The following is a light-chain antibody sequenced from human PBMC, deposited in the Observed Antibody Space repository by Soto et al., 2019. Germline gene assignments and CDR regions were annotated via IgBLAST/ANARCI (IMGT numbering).Light chain of an antibody. CDR3: CSYAGTTTFGV. Sequence: QSALTQPASVSGSPGQSITISCTGTSSDVGSYNLVSWYQQPPRKAPRLIIYEDTKRPSGVSNRFSGSKSGNMASLTISGLQAEDEADYYCCSYAGTTTFGVFGGGTKVTVL. V-gene: IGLV2-23*02. J-gene: IGLJ2*01. CDR2: EDT. CDR1: SSDVGSYNL.